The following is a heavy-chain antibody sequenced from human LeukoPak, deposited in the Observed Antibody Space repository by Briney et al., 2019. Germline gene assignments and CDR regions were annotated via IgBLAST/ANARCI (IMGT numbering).Heavy chain of an antibody. CDR1: GFTFSSYW. J-gene: IGHJ4*02. D-gene: IGHD3-22*01. V-gene: IGHV3-74*03. CDR2: INSDGSTT. CDR3: ARGLYESSGHTFGL. Sequence: GGSLRLSCAASGFTFSSYWMHWVRQAPGEGLVWVSRINSDGSTTTDADSVKGRFAISRDNAKNTLYLQMDSLRAEDTAVYHCARGLYESSGHTFGLWGQGTLVTVSS.